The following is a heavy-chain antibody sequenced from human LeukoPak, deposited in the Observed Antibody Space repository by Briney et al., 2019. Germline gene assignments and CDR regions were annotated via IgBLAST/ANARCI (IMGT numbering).Heavy chain of an antibody. V-gene: IGHV1-2*02. CDR2: INPNSGGT. D-gene: IGHD1-26*01. Sequence: GASVKVSCKASGYTFTSHGISWVRQAPGQGLEWMGWINPNSGGTNYAQKFQGRVTMTRDTSISTAYMELSRLRSDDTAVYYCARAQVGATDFDYWGQGTLVTVSS. CDR3: ARAQVGATDFDY. J-gene: IGHJ4*02. CDR1: GYTFTSHG.